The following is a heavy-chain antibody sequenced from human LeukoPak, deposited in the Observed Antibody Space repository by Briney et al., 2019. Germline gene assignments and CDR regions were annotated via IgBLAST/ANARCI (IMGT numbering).Heavy chain of an antibody. CDR1: GDSINSGIYY. V-gene: IGHV4-61*02. CDR2: ILATGAT. CDR3: ASHYGSGSFYSPFDY. J-gene: IGHJ4*02. D-gene: IGHD3-10*01. Sequence: TSETLSLTCTVSGDSINSGIYYWGWVRQPAGKGLEWIGRILATGATNYNPSLKSRLTISLDTSKNQFSLKLNSVTAADTAVYYCASHYGSGSFYSPFDYWGQRTLVTVSS.